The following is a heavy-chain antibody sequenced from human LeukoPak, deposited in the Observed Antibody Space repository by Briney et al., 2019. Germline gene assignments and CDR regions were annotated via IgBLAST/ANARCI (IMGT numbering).Heavy chain of an antibody. V-gene: IGHV4-34*01. Sequence: LETLSLTCAVYGGSFSGYYWSWIRQPPGKGLEWIGEINHSGRTNYNPSLKSRVTISVDTSKNQFSLKLSSVAAADTAVYYCATLPVLWFGESPSYWGQGTLVTVSS. J-gene: IGHJ4*02. CDR1: GGSFSGYY. D-gene: IGHD3-10*01. CDR2: INHSGRT. CDR3: ATLPVLWFGESPSY.